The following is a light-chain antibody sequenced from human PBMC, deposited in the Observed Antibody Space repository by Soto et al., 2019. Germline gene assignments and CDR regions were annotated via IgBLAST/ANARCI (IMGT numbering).Light chain of an antibody. J-gene: IGLJ2*01. CDR2: DVY. CDR1: SSDVGGYNY. Sequence: QSALTQPASVSGSPGQSITISCTGTSSDVGGYNYVSWFQQHPGNAPNLMIYDVYRRPSGVSYRFSGSKSGNTASLTISGLQAEDEADYYCSSYTTRSTVVFGGGTKLTVL. CDR3: SSYTTRSTVV. V-gene: IGLV2-14*01.